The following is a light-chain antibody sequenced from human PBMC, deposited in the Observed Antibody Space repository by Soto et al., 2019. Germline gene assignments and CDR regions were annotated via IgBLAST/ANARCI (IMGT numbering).Light chain of an antibody. Sequence: QSALTQPASVSGSPGQSITISCTGASSDVGGFDYVSWSQQHPGKAPKLLIYEVSNRPSGVSNRFSASKSGNTASLTISGLQPEDEADYYCRSYTGRKAWVFGGGTKLTVL. J-gene: IGLJ3*02. CDR2: EVS. CDR3: RSYTGRKAWV. CDR1: SSDVGGFDY. V-gene: IGLV2-14*01.